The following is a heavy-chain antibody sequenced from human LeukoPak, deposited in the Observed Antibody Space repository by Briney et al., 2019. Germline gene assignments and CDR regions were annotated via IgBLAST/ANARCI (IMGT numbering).Heavy chain of an antibody. CDR3: AKDHGSLGSQLN. J-gene: IGHJ4*02. CDR2: ISGGGDST. D-gene: IGHD3-10*01. CDR1: GFTFSTYG. Sequence: PGGSLRLSCAVSGFTFSTYGMSWVRQAPGKGLEWVSTISGGGDSTYYADSAKGRFTISRDNSKNTLYLQMNSLRAEDTAVYYCAKDHGSLGSQLNWGQGTLVIVSS. V-gene: IGHV3-23*01.